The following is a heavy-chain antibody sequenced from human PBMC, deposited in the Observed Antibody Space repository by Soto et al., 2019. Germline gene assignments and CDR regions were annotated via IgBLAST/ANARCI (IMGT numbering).Heavy chain of an antibody. D-gene: IGHD3-22*01. CDR2: IYYSGST. CDR3: ARGDYSDSSGFDY. CDR1: GASISGYY. J-gene: IGHJ4*02. V-gene: IGHV4-59*01. Sequence: SETLSLTCTVSGASISGYYWSWIRQPPGKGLEWIGYIYYSGSTNYNPSLKSRVTISVDTSKNQFSLKLSSVTAADTAVYYCARGDYSDSSGFDYWGQGTLVTVSS.